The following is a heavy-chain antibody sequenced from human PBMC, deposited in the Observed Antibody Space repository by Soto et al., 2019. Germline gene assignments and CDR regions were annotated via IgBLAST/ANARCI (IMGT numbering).Heavy chain of an antibody. Sequence: QVQLVQSGAEVKKPGSSVKVSCKASGGTFSSYAISWVRQAPGQGLEWMGGIIPIFGTANYAQKFQGRATITADESTSTAYMELSSLRSEDTAVYYCARSTFYGDYPPYYFDYWGQGTLVTVSS. V-gene: IGHV1-69*01. CDR3: ARSTFYGDYPPYYFDY. D-gene: IGHD4-17*01. CDR2: IIPIFGTA. J-gene: IGHJ4*02. CDR1: GGTFSSYA.